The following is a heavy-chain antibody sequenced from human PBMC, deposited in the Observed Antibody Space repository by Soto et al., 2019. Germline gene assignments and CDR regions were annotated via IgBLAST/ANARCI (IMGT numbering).Heavy chain of an antibody. CDR1: GFTFSTYA. J-gene: IGHJ4*02. D-gene: IGHD2-2*01. CDR2: ISGSGAYT. V-gene: IGHV3-23*01. Sequence: LRLSCAASGFTFSTYAMNWVRQPPGKGLEWVSSISGSGAYTYYADSVQGRFTISRDNSKNTLNLQMNSLRAEDTAVYYCARDRHPYSTKYYFDYWGQGTLVTVSS. CDR3: ARDRHPYSTKYYFDY.